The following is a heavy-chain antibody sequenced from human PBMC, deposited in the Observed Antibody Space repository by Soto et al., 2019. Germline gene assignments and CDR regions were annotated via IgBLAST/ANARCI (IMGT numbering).Heavy chain of an antibody. J-gene: IGHJ4*02. V-gene: IGHV4-39*01. D-gene: IGHD2-15*01. CDR3: ARLVVVHPVENE. CDR2: GFYNGTT. Sequence: PSETRWRTCTFCVCCINTSSYYLCFFRQHPGNWLEWIGSGFYNGTTYYSPSLKSRVTISLAPSRSQFSLKLESVTAADTAVYFSARLVVVHPVENEWGKGNLVSVSS. CDR1: VCCINTSSYY.